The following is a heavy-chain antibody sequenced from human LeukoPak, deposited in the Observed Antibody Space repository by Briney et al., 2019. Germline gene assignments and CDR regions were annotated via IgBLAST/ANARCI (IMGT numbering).Heavy chain of an antibody. CDR3: ARGKITIFGVAPRSDY. CDR2: INHSGST. D-gene: IGHD3-3*01. V-gene: IGHV4-34*01. CDR1: GVSFSGYY. J-gene: IGHJ4*02. Sequence: SETLSLTCAVYGVSFSGYYWSWIRQPPGKGLEWIGEINHSGSTNYNPSLKSRVTISVDTSKNQFSLKLSSVTAADTAVYYCARGKITIFGVAPRSDYWGQGTLVTVSS.